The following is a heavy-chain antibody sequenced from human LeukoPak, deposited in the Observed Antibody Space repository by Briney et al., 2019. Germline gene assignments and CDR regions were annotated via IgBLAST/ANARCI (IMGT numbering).Heavy chain of an antibody. CDR2: INHSGSA. CDR1: GGSFSGYY. D-gene: IGHD4-11*01. J-gene: IGHJ4*02. Sequence: LETLSLTCAVYGGSFSGYYWSWIRQPPGKGLEWIGEINHSGSANYNPSLKSRVTISVDTSKNQFSLKLSSVTAADTAVYYCARGGLGYSNLYYFDYWGQGTLVTVSS. CDR3: ARGGLGYSNLYYFDY. V-gene: IGHV4-34*01.